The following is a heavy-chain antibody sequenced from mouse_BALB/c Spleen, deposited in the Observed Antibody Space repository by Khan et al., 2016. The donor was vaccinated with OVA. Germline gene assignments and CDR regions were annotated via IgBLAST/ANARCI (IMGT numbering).Heavy chain of an antibody. CDR1: GYSITSGYG. J-gene: IGHJ2*01. CDR2: ISYSGST. CDR3: ARTARIKY. Sequence: VQLKESGPGLVKPSQSLSLTCTVTGYSITSGYGWNWIRQFPGNKLEWMGYISYSGSTNYNQSLKSRISITRDKSKSQFFLQLNSVTTEDTATYYWARTARIKYWGQGTTLTVSS. D-gene: IGHD1-2*01. V-gene: IGHV3-2*02.